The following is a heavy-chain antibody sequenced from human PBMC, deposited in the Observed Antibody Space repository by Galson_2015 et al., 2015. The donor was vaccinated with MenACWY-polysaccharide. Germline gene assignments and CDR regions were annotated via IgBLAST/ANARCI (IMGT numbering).Heavy chain of an antibody. CDR2: MSSNGGA. D-gene: IGHD1-26*01. Sequence: SETLSLTCTVSGDSVTSATYYWSWLRQPPGKGLEWIGFMSSNGGANRNPSLKSRVTISIDTSKDQFSLRLNSVTAADTAMYYCARESTYSGSFGWFDSWGQGTLVTVSP. V-gene: IGHV4-61*01. J-gene: IGHJ5*01. CDR1: GDSVTSATYY. CDR3: ARESTYSGSFGWFDS.